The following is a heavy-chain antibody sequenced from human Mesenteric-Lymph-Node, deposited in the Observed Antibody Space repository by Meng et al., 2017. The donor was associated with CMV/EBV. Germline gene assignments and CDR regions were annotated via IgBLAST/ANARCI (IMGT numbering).Heavy chain of an antibody. D-gene: IGHD6-13*01. CDR1: GFTFSSYE. J-gene: IGHJ6*02. Sequence: GGSLRLSCAASGFTFSSYEMNWVRQAPGKGLEWVSYISSGGDTIYDADSVRGRFTISRDNEKNTLYLQMNSLRAEDTAIYFCARDLGLTAAFYYGMDVWGQGTTVTVSS. CDR2: ISSGGDTI. CDR3: ARDLGLTAAFYYGMDV. V-gene: IGHV3-48*03.